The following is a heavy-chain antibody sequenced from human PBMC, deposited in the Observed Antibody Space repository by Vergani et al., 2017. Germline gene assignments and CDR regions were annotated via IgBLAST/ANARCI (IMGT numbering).Heavy chain of an antibody. J-gene: IGHJ5*02. CDR2: IYYSGST. CDR1: DDSITSYY. V-gene: IGHV4-59*01. CDR3: ARLMMTAGGWVRWFDP. Sequence: QVQLQESGPGLVKPSETLSLTCTVSDDSITSYYWSWIRQPPGKGLEWIGYIYYSGSTHYNPSLKSRVTISVDTSKNQFSLKLSSVTAADTAVYYCARLMMTAGGWVRWFDPWGQGTLVTVSS. D-gene: IGHD2-21*02.